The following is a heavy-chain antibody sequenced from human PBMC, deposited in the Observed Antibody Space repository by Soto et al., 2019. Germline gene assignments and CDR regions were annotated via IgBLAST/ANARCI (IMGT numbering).Heavy chain of an antibody. CDR2: IFSNDEK. CDR1: GFSLSNGKVG. D-gene: IGHD6-19*01. J-gene: IGHJ6*03. V-gene: IGHV2-26*01. Sequence: HVALKESGPVLVKPTETLTLTCTVSGFSLSNGKVGVSWIRQPPGKALEWLAHIFSNDEKSYRTSLKSSLTSSEDTSKSQVVLTMTNVDPVDTATYYCARILFGRSVAGGYFYMDVWAKGPRSPSP. CDR3: ARILFGRSVAGGYFYMDV.